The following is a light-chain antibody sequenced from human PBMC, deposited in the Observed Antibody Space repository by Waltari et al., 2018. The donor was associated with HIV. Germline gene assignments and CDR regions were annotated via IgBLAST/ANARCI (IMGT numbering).Light chain of an antibody. J-gene: IGLJ3*02. Sequence: QTVVTQAPSISVSPGGTVTTTCGLRSASVSTTNYASWYRQTPGQAPRTLIYSTNVRSSGVPDRFSGSILGNKAALTITGAQADDECHYYCVLYMGGAWVFGGGTKLTVL. CDR3: VLYMGGAWV. V-gene: IGLV8-61*01. CDR2: STN. CDR1: SASVSTTNY.